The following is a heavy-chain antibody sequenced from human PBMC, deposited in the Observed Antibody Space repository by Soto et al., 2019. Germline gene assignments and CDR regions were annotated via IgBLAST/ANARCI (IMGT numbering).Heavy chain of an antibody. Sequence: QVQLVQSGAEVKKPGSSVKVSCKASGGTFSSYAISWVRQAPGQGLEWMGGIIPIFGTANYAQKFQGRVTSTADESTSTAYRELSSLRSEDTAVYYCARSSGRGSYTHYYYYYGMDVWGQGTTVTVSS. CDR3: ARSSGRGSYTHYYYYYGMDV. CDR2: IIPIFGTA. D-gene: IGHD1-26*01. CDR1: GGTFSSYA. J-gene: IGHJ6*02. V-gene: IGHV1-69*01.